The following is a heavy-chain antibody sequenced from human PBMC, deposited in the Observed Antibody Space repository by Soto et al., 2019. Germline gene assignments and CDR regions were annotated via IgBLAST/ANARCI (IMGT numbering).Heavy chain of an antibody. D-gene: IGHD3-22*01. J-gene: IGHJ6*02. CDR2: IWYDGSNK. CDR3: ARDLTTEPYYYYYGMDV. V-gene: IGHV3-33*01. Sequence: GGSLRLSCAASGFTFSSYGMHWVRQAPGKGLEWVAVIWYDGSNKYYADSVKGRFTISRDNSKNTLYLQMNSLRAEDTAVYYCARDLTTEPYYYYYGMDVWGQGTTVTVSS. CDR1: GFTFSSYG.